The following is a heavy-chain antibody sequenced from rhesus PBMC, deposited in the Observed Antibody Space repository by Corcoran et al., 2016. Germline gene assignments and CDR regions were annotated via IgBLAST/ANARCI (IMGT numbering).Heavy chain of an antibody. J-gene: IGHJ6*01. V-gene: IGHV5-2*01. CDR1: GYSFTRYW. Sequence: EVQLVQSGAEVKRPGESLKISCKTSGYSFTRYWISWVRQLPGKGLVGRGAIDPSDADTRYSPSFQGQVTISADKSISTTYLQWSSLKASDSATYYCAKGVRYYGLDSWGQGVVVTVSS. CDR2: IDPSDADT. CDR3: AKGVRYYGLDS.